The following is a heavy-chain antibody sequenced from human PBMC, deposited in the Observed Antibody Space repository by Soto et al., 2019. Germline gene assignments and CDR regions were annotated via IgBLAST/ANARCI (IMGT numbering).Heavy chain of an antibody. CDR3: GRDRGRIDY. Sequence: PSETLSLTCTVSGGSIRSSDYYWSWVRQPPGKGLEWIGYIFYSGSTYYNPSLKSRLTISVDTSKNQFSLKLSSVTAADTAVYYCGRDRGRIDYWGQGTLVTVSS. V-gene: IGHV4-30-4*01. CDR1: GGSIRSSDYY. J-gene: IGHJ4*02. CDR2: IFYSGST.